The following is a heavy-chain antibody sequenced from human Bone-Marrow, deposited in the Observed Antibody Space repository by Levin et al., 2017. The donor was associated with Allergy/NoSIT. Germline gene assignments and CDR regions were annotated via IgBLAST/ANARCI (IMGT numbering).Heavy chain of an antibody. CDR1: GGSISTGGFH. Sequence: SQTLSLTCSLSGGSISTGGFHWRWVRQRPGKGLEWIGYIDYSGNTYYNPSLQSRLSISIDTSKNQFSLRLTSVTAADTAVYYCAREDGYGFDYWGQGTLVTVSS. J-gene: IGHJ4*02. CDR3: AREDGYGFDY. V-gene: IGHV4-31*03. D-gene: IGHD5-24*01. CDR2: IDYSGNT.